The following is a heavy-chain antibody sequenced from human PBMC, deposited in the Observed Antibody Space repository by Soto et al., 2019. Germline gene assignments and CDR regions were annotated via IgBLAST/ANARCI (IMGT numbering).Heavy chain of an antibody. CDR1: GGSINSGGYY. CDR2: MYSSGST. V-gene: IGHV4-31*03. J-gene: IGHJ3*02. D-gene: IGHD2-15*01. CDR3: ARDYRIVVSPSPTAFDI. Sequence: QLLESGPGLVKPSQTLFLTCTVSGGSINSGGYYWSWIRQHPGKGLECIGYMYSSGSTYYNPSLKSRVIISVDTSQNQFSLKLSSVTAADTAVYYCARDYRIVVSPSPTAFDIWGQGTMVTVSS.